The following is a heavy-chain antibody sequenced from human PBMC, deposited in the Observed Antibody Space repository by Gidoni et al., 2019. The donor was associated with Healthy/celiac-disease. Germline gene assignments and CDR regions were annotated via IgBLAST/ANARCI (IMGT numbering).Heavy chain of an antibody. CDR2: ISISSSYI. D-gene: IGHD3-10*01. CDR3: ARLLWFGELATGGGY. J-gene: IGHJ4*02. Sequence: EVQLVESGGGLVKPGGSLRPSCAASGFTFSSYSMNWVRQAPGKGLEWVSSISISSSYIYYADSVKGRFTISRDNAKNSLYLQMNSLRAEDTAVYYCARLLWFGELATGGGYWGQGTLVTVSS. CDR1: GFTFSSYS. V-gene: IGHV3-21*01.